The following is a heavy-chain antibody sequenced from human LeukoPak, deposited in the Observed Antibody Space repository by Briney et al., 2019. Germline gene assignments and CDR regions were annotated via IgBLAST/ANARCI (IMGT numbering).Heavy chain of an antibody. J-gene: IGHJ5*02. D-gene: IGHD4-17*01. CDR1: RYSFSDYF. V-gene: IGHV1-2*02. CDR3: ARDHSPLMTTVPRRVNWFDP. CDR2: INPKNGGT. Sequence: ASVKVSCKASRYSFSDYFIHWVRQAPGQGLEWMGWINPKNGGTNPAEKFQGRVTMTRDTSISTAYMELSRLRSDDTAVYYCARDHSPLMTTVPRRVNWFDPWGQGTLVTVSS.